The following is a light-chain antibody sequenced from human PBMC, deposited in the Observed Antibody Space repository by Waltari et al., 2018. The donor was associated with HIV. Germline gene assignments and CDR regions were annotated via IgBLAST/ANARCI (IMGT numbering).Light chain of an antibody. J-gene: IGKJ1*01. V-gene: IGKV1-39*01. CDR1: RDIGTY. CDR3: QQSYSTLRT. CDR2: AAS. Sequence: DVQMTQSPYSLSASVGDRVNLTCRASRDIGTYLNWYQQKPGHAPKLLVYAASRLQSGVPERFTGSGDGTDFTLTIKSLQSEDSATYYCQQSYSTLRTFGQGTKL.